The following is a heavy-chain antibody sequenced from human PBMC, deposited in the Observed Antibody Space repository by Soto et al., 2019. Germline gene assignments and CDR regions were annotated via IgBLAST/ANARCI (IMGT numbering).Heavy chain of an antibody. D-gene: IGHD2-8*01. CDR3: ARDTNGLHY. CDR1: GLIFSNYK. Sequence: GGSMRLSCAAAGLIFSNYKMRWVRQAPGKGLEWVSRINTDGSITDYAGSVKGRFTVSRDNAKNTMFLQMNSLTADDTAVYYCARDTNGLHYWGQGTLVTVSS. J-gene: IGHJ4*02. V-gene: IGHV3-74*01. CDR2: INTDGSIT.